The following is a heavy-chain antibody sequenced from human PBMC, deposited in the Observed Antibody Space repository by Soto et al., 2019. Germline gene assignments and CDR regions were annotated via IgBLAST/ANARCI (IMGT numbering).Heavy chain of an antibody. Sequence: ASVKVSCKASGYTFTNYGISWVRQAPGQGLEWMGWVSGYNGNTNYAQKLRGRVTMTTDTSTSTAYMGLRTLRSDDTAVYYCARDEGSHGFDSWGQGTLVTVSS. CDR1: GYTFTNYG. J-gene: IGHJ4*02. CDR2: VSGYNGNT. CDR3: ARDEGSHGFDS. V-gene: IGHV1-18*04. D-gene: IGHD6-19*01.